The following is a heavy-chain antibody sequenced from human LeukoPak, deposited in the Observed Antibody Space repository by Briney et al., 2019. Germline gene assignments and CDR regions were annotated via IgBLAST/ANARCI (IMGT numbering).Heavy chain of an antibody. CDR2: FYSGGST. J-gene: IGHJ4*02. CDR3: VTYQLLLYGFDY. CDR1: GFTVSSNY. D-gene: IGHD2-2*01. V-gene: IGHV3-66*01. Sequence: QPGGSLRLSCVASGFTVSSNYMSWVRQAPGKGLEWVSMFYSGGSTFYADSVKGRFTIARDSSKNTLYLQMNSLRAEDTAVYYCVTYQLLLYGFDYWGQGTLVTVSS.